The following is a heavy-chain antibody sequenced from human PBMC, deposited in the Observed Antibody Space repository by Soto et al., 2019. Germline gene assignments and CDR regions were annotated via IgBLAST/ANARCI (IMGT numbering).Heavy chain of an antibody. D-gene: IGHD3-9*01. J-gene: IGHJ4*02. Sequence: PSETLSLTCPVAGGSINHYDLTWIRQPPGKGLEWMGYIYYSGTATNYNPSLKSRVTLSVDTSKSQISLRLNSVTAADTAVYYCAKGSQYDILTAHHAFESWGQGTLVTVSS. CDR1: GGSINHYD. CDR2: IYYSGTAT. V-gene: IGHV4-59*08. CDR3: AKGSQYDILTAHHAFES.